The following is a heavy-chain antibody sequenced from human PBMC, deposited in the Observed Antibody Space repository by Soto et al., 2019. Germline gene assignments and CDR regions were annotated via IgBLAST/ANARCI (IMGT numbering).Heavy chain of an antibody. CDR1: GDSFNDYY. V-gene: IGHV1-2*02. D-gene: IGHD5-12*01. Sequence: VQLAQSGAEVKKPGASVKVSCKTSGDSFNDYYIHWVRQAPGQGLEWMGGINPNGGATKYAQKFQGRVTVNRDTSIRTVYMELSSLRSDDTAVYYCARESGGATATLDYYYFYMDVWGKGTTVTVSS. CDR3: ARESGGATATLDYYYFYMDV. J-gene: IGHJ6*03. CDR2: INPNGGAT.